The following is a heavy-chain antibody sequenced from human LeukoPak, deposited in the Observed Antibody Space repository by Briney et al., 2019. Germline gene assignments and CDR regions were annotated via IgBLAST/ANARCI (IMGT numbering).Heavy chain of an antibody. J-gene: IGHJ5*02. CDR1: GGSISSGSYY. CDR2: IYTSGST. D-gene: IGHD2-15*01. CDR3: ARVGEHCSGGSCYRNWFDP. V-gene: IGHV4-61*02. Sequence: SETLSLTCTVSGGSISSGSYYWSWIRQPAGKGLEWIGRIYTSGSTNYNPSLKSRVTISVDTSKNQFSLKLSSVTAADTAAYYCARVGEHCSGGSCYRNWFDPWGQGTLVTVSS.